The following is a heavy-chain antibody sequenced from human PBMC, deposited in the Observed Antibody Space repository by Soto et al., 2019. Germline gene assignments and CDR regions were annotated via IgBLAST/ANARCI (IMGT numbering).Heavy chain of an antibody. CDR1: GFTFSSYA. J-gene: IGHJ4*02. D-gene: IGHD3-9*01. V-gene: IGHV3-30-3*01. CDR2: ISYDGSNK. CDR3: ARANVLRYFFPRGTIDY. Sequence: GGSLRLSCAASGFTFSSYAMHWVRQAPGKGLEWVAVISYDGSNKYYADSVKGRFTISRDNSKNTLYLQMNSLRAEDTAVYYCARANVLRYFFPRGTIDYWGQGTLVTVSS.